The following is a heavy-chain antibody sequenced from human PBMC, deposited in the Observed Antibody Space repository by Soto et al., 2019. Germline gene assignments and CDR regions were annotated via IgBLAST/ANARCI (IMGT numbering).Heavy chain of an antibody. CDR3: GLASKWELLGYFYGMDV. Sequence: QVQLVQSGAEVKKPGSSAKVSCKASGGTFNTFAFTWVRQAPGQGFEWMGGVIPLFNTPDYAQKFQCRVTITADESTSTVYLELSGLSSDDTAVYFCGLASKWELLGYFYGMDVWGQGTTVIVSS. CDR1: GGTFNTFA. J-gene: IGHJ6*02. CDR2: VIPLFNTP. V-gene: IGHV1-69*01. D-gene: IGHD1-26*01.